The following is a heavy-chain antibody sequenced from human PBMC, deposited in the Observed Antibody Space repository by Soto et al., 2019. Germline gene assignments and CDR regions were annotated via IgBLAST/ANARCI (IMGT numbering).Heavy chain of an antibody. D-gene: IGHD2-2*01. CDR3: ARAPRDAIPDY. CDR2: IDTSGST. CDR1: GDSISRYY. V-gene: IGHV4-4*07. Sequence: PSETLSLTCTVSGDSISRYYWSWIRKPAGKGLEWIGRIDTSGSTNYNPSLKSRVTISLHTSKNQFSLKLSSVTAADTAVYYCARAPRDAIPDYWGQGTLVTVSS. J-gene: IGHJ4*02.